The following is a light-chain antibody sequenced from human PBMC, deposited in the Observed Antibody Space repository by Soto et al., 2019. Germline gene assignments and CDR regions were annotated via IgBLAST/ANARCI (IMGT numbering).Light chain of an antibody. CDR1: SSDVGGYNY. Sequence: QSAPTQPASVSGSPGQSITISCTGISSDVGGYNYISWYQQHPGKAPKLIIYGVSNRPSGVSDRFSGSKSDNTASLTISGLQAEDEADYYCSSYTSSGTPVVFGGGTKFTVL. V-gene: IGLV2-14*01. J-gene: IGLJ2*01. CDR2: GVS. CDR3: SSYTSSGTPVV.